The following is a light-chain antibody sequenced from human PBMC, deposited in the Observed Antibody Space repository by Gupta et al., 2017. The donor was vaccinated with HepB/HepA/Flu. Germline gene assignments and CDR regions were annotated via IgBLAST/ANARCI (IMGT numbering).Light chain of an antibody. J-gene: IGKJ4*01. Sequence: EIVMTQSPATLSVSPGERATLSCRASQSVSNNLAWYQQKPGQAPRLLIYAASTRATAIPDRFSGSGSGTEFTLTSSSRQSEDFAVYNWQQYNNWPSFGRGTKVEIK. CDR3: QQYNNWPS. V-gene: IGKV3-15*01. CDR2: AAS. CDR1: QSVSNN.